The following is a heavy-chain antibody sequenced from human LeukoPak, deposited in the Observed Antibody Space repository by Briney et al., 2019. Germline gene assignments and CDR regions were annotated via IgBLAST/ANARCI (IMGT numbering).Heavy chain of an antibody. CDR3: ARDVGSRYGILTGYLGRQDY. J-gene: IGHJ4*02. Sequence: GGSLRLSCAASGFTFDDYGMSWVRQAPGKGLEWVSGINWNGGSTGYADSVKGRFTISRDNAKNSLYLQMNSLRAEDTALYHCARDVGSRYGILTGYLGRQDYWGQGTLVTVSS. CDR2: INWNGGST. CDR1: GFTFDDYG. D-gene: IGHD3-9*01. V-gene: IGHV3-20*01.